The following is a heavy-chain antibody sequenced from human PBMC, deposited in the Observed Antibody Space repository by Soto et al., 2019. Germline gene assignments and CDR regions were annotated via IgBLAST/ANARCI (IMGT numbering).Heavy chain of an antibody. CDR3: VIGAGTSRKIKGPGSASY. V-gene: IGHV3-33*01. Sequence: QPGGSLRLSCAASGFTFSSYGMHWVRQAPGKGLEWVAVIWYDGSNKYYADSVKGRFTISRDNSKNTLYLQMNSLRAEDTAVYYCVIGAGTSRKIKGPGSASYWGQGTLVTVSS. J-gene: IGHJ4*02. CDR1: GFTFSSYG. D-gene: IGHD6-19*01. CDR2: IWYDGSNK.